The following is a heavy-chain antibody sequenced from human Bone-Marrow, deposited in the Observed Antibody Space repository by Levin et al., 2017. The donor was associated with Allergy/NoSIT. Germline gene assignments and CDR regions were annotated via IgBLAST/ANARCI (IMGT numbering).Heavy chain of an antibody. V-gene: IGHV1-2*02. D-gene: IGHD2-2*02. J-gene: IGHJ6*02. CDR2: INPNSGGT. CDR3: ARGGGGYCSSTSCYMEVDYYYYYGMDV. Sequence: GASVKVSCKASGYTFTGYYMHWVRQAPGQGLEWMGWINPNSGGTNYAQKFQGRVTMTRDTSISTAYMELSRLRSDDTAVYYCARGGGGYCSSTSCYMEVDYYYYYGMDVWGQGTTVTVSS. CDR1: GYTFTGYY.